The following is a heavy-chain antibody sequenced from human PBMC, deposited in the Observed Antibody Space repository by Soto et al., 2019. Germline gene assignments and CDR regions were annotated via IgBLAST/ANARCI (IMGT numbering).Heavy chain of an antibody. D-gene: IGHD6-13*01. CDR1: GFAFSRYG. V-gene: IGHV3-33*06. CDR2: IWYDGTDN. J-gene: IGHJ6*02. Sequence: GGSLRLSCAASGFAFSRYGMHWVRQAPDKGLEWVAVIWYDGTDNYYADSVKGRFTISRDNSRNTLYLQVDSLRVDDTAVYYCAKDRSSSLDAMDVWGQGTTVTVSS. CDR3: AKDRSSSLDAMDV.